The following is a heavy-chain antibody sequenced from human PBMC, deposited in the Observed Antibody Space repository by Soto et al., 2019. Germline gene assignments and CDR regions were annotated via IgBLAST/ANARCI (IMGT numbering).Heavy chain of an antibody. J-gene: IGHJ5*02. D-gene: IGHD6-13*01. CDR3: ARQDESSWLYATHSWFDP. CDR2: IYYSGST. V-gene: IGHV4-39*01. Sequence: PSETLSLTCAVSGGSISSGGYYWGWIRQPPGKGLEWIGSIYYSGSTYYNPSLKSRVTISVDTSKNQFSLKLSSVTAADTAVYYCARQDESSWLYATHSWFDPWGQGTLVTVSS. CDR1: GGSISSGGYY.